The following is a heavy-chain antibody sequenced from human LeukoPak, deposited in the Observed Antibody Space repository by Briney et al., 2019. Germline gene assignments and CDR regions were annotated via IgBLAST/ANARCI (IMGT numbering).Heavy chain of an antibody. Sequence: PGESLKISCKGSGYNFTSYWIGWVRQMPGKGLEGMGIIYHGDSDTRYSPSFQGQVTISADKSISPAYLQWSSLKASDTAMYYCARVLGYCANGVCYRPPQYYYYYMDVWGKGTTVTVSS. D-gene: IGHD2-8*01. J-gene: IGHJ6*03. CDR3: ARVLGYCANGVCYRPPQYYYYYMDV. CDR2: IYHGDSDT. V-gene: IGHV5-51*01. CDR1: GYNFTSYW.